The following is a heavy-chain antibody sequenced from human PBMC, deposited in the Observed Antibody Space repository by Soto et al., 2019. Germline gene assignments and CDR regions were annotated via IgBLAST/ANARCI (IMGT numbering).Heavy chain of an antibody. CDR3: ARGLGLYYFDY. Sequence: QVQLVQSGAEVKKPGASVKVSCKASGYTFTSYAMHWVRQAPGQRLEWMGWINAGNGNTKYSQKFQGRVTIKRDTYARTDYMELGSMRAEDTAVYYCARGLGLYYFDYWGQGTLVTVSS. J-gene: IGHJ4*02. CDR1: GYTFTSYA. V-gene: IGHV1-3*01. D-gene: IGHD1-26*01. CDR2: INAGNGNT.